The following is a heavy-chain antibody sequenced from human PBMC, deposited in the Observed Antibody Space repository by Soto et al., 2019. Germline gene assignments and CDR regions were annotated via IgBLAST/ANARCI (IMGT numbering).Heavy chain of an antibody. CDR2: IYYSGST. CDR1: GGSISSGGYY. V-gene: IGHV4-31*03. J-gene: IGHJ5*02. D-gene: IGHD6-13*01. CDR3: ARAKKGIAAAENWFAP. Sequence: QVQLQESGPGLVKPSQTLSLTCTVSGGSISSGGYYWRWIRQHPGKGLASIGYIYYSGSTYYNPSLKNRVTISVDTSKNQFSLKLSSVTAADTDVYYCARAKKGIAAAENWFAPWGQGTLVTVSS.